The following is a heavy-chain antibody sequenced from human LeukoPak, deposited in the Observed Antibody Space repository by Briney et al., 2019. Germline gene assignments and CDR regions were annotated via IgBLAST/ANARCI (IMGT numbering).Heavy chain of an antibody. V-gene: IGHV3-9*01. Sequence: PGGSLRLSCAASGFTFDDYAMHWVRQAPGKGLEWVSGMSWNSGSIGYADSVKGRFTISRDNAKNSLYLQMNSLRAEDTALYYCAKVGVPMIVVVGAFDIWGQGTMVTVSS. CDR3: AKVGVPMIVVVGAFDI. CDR2: MSWNSGSI. CDR1: GFTFDDYA. J-gene: IGHJ3*02. D-gene: IGHD3-22*01.